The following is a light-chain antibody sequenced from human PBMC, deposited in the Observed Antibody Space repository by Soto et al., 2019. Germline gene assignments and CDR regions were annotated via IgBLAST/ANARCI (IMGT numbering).Light chain of an antibody. CDR1: QSISTS. CDR2: AAS. CDR3: QQYDNWPPLT. J-gene: IGKJ4*01. V-gene: IGKV3-15*01. Sequence: EIVMTQSPATLSMSPGERATLFCRASQSISTSLAWYQQKPGQVPRLLIYAASARATGIPDRFSGSGSGTEFTLTISSLQSEDFAVYYCQQYDNWPPLTFGGGTKVEIK.